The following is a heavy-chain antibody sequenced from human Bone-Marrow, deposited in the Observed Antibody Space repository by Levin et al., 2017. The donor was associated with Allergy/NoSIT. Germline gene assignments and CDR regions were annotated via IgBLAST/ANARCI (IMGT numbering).Heavy chain of an antibody. Sequence: PGGSLRLSCAASGFTFSTYWMHWVRQAPGKGLVWVSRIESDGSSTRYADSVKGRFTISRDNGKNTLYLQMNSLRVEDTAVYYCARGYYYDSSGDQIPFDYWGQGTLVTVSS. CDR3: ARGYYYDSSGDQIPFDY. CDR2: IESDGSST. J-gene: IGHJ4*02. V-gene: IGHV3-74*01. D-gene: IGHD3-22*01. CDR1: GFTFSTYW.